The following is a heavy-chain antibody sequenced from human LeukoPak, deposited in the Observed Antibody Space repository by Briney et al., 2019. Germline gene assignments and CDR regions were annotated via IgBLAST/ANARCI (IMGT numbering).Heavy chain of an antibody. V-gene: IGHV1-46*01. J-gene: IGHJ4*02. Sequence: ASVKVSFKASGYTFTSYYMHWVRQAPGQGLEWMGIINPSAGSTSYAQKFRGRVTMTGDTSTSTVYMELSSLTSEDTAVYYCARSTVGATGSDFDYWGQGTLVTVSS. CDR2: INPSAGST. CDR3: ARSTVGATGSDFDY. CDR1: GYTFTSYY. D-gene: IGHD1-26*01.